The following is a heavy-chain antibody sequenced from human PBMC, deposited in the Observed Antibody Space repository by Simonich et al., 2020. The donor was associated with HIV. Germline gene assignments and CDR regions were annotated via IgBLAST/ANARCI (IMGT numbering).Heavy chain of an antibody. Sequence: QVQLQQWGAGLLKPSETLSLTCAVYGGSFSGYYWSWIRQPPGKGLEWIGEINHSERTNYTPSLKRRVTISVDTSKNQFSLKLSSVTAADTAVYYCARRHPTTVTTPYFDYWGQGTLVTVSS. V-gene: IGHV4-34*01. D-gene: IGHD4-17*01. CDR3: ARRHPTTVTTPYFDY. CDR1: GGSFSGYY. J-gene: IGHJ4*02. CDR2: INHSERT.